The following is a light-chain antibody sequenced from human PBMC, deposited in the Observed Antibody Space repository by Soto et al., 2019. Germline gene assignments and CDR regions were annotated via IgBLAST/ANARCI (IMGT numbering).Light chain of an antibody. Sequence: QSVLTQPASVSGSPGQSITISCTGTSSDVGDYNYVSWYQQHPGKAPKLMIFDVSNRPSGVSNRFSGSKSGNTAALTISGLQAEYEADYYCSSYTSSSTRVFGTGTKVTVL. CDR2: DVS. CDR3: SSYTSSSTRV. CDR1: SSDVGDYNY. V-gene: IGLV2-14*01. J-gene: IGLJ1*01.